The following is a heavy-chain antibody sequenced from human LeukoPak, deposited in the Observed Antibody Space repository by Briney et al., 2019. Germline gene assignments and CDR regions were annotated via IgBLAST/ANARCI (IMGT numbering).Heavy chain of an antibody. CDR1: GFTPSSYT. CDR3: ARESILGTTTDYFDY. CDR2: ISRTTGSI. Sequence: GGSLRLSCEAAGFTPSSYTMNWVRQAPGKGLEGVSLISRTTGSIYYADSVRGRFTISRDSAKNSVYLQMNSLRAEDTAIYYCARESILGTTTDYFDYWGQGTRVIVSS. V-gene: IGHV3-48*04. J-gene: IGHJ4*02. D-gene: IGHD1-26*01.